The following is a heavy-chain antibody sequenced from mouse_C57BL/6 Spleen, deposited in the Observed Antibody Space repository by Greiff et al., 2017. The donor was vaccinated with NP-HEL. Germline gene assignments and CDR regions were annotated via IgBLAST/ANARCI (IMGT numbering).Heavy chain of an antibody. Sequence: QVQLQQSGAELVRPGASVKMSCKASGYTFTSYNMHWVKQTPRQGLEWIGAIYPGNGDTSYNQKFKGKATLTVDKSSSTASMQLSSLTSEDSAVYVCARGDSYYRWAWFAYWGQGTLVTVSA. J-gene: IGHJ3*01. CDR3: ARGDSYYRWAWFAY. V-gene: IGHV1-12*01. CDR1: GYTFTSYN. D-gene: IGHD2-14*01. CDR2: IYPGNGDT.